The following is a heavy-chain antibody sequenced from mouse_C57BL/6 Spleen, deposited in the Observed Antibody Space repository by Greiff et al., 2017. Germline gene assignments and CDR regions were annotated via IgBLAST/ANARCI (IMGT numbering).Heavy chain of an antibody. CDR2: IYPGDGDT. CDR3: ARNSNYVEAMDY. J-gene: IGHJ4*01. D-gene: IGHD2-5*01. Sequence: QVQLKESGPELVKPGASVKISCKASGYAFSSSWMNWVKQRPGKGLEWIGRIYPGDGDTNYNGKFKGKATLTADKSSSTAYMQLSSLTSEDSAVYFCARNSNYVEAMDYWGQGTSVTVSS. V-gene: IGHV1-82*01. CDR1: GYAFSSSW.